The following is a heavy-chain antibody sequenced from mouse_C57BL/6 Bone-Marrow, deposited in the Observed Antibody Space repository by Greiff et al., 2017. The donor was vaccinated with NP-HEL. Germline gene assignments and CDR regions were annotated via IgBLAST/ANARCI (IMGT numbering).Heavy chain of an antibody. CDR2: IWWDDDK. V-gene: IGHV8-8*01. J-gene: IGHJ1*03. CDR1: GFSLSTFGMG. D-gene: IGHD1-1*01. CDR3: ARIEGSRTTHWYFDV. Sequence: QVTLNESGPGILQPSQTLSLTCSFSGFSLSTFGMGVGWIRQPSGKGLEWLAHIWWDDDKYYHPALKRRLTLSKDTSKNQIFLKIANVVTADTATDDCARIEGSRTTHWYFDVWGTGTTVTVSS.